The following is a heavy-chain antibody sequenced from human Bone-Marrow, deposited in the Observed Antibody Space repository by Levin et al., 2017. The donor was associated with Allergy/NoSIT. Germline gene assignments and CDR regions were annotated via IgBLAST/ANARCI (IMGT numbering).Heavy chain of an antibody. J-gene: IGHJ3*02. V-gene: IGHV2-5*02. CDR1: GFSVSTTGVG. D-gene: IGHD2-21*01. CDR2: IYWDDDK. CDR3: AHKSMIGAFDM. Sequence: SGPTLVKPTQTLTLTCNLSGFSVSTTGVGVGWIRQPPGKALEWLALIYWDDDKTYSPSLESRLTITKDTSENQVVLRMSNMDPVDTATYYCAHKSMIGAFDMWGQGTLVTVSS.